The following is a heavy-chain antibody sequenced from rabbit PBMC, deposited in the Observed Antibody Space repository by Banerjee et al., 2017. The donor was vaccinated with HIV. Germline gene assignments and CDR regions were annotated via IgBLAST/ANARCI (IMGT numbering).Heavy chain of an antibody. CDR2: IYAGSGNT. D-gene: IGHD4-1*01. CDR3: ARDLAGAIGWNFNL. V-gene: IGHV1S40*01. CDR1: GFSFSSDYY. Sequence: QQLVESGGGLVKPGASLTLTCTASGFSFSSDYYMCWVRQAPGKGLEWIGCIYAGSGNTVYASWAKGRFTISKTSSTTVTLQMTSLTAADTATYFCARDLAGAIGWNFNLWGQGTLVTVS. J-gene: IGHJ4*01.